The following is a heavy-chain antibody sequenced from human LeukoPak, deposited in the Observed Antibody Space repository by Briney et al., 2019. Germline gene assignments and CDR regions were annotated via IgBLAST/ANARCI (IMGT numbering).Heavy chain of an antibody. Sequence: PSETLSLTCAVYGGSLSGYYWSWIRQSPGMGLEWIGEINQYNPEIDQYNPCLKSRVTISIDTSKNQFSLELSSVTAADTAVYYCARTSYRFDYWGQGTLVTVSS. J-gene: IGHJ4*02. D-gene: IGHD1-26*01. CDR1: GGSLSGYY. CDR3: ARTSYRFDY. V-gene: IGHV4-34*01. CDR2: INQYNPEID.